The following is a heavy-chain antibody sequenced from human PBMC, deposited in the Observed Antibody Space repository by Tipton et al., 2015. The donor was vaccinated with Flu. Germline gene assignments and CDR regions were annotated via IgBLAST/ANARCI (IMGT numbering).Heavy chain of an antibody. J-gene: IGHJ6*02. V-gene: IGHV5-51*01. CDR3: ARRTVTESPLDYYYGMDV. D-gene: IGHD4-11*01. CDR1: GYSFTSYW. CDR2: IYPGDSDT. Sequence: QLVQSGAEVKKPGESLKISCKGSGYSFTSYWIGWVRQMPGKGLEWMGIIYPGDSDTRYSPSFQGQVTISADKSISTAYLQWSSLKASDTAMYYCARRTVTESPLDYYYGMDVWGQGTTVTVSS.